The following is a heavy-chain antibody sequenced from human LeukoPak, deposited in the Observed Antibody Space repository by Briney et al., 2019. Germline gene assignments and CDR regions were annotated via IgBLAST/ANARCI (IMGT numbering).Heavy chain of an antibody. Sequence: GGSLRLSCAASGFTVSSNYMSWVRQAPGKGLEWVSVIYSGGSTYYADSVKGRFTISRDNSKNTLYLQMNSLRAEDTAVYYCAKERRANPDYFDYWGQGTLVTVSS. CDR3: AKERRANPDYFDY. CDR2: IYSGGST. CDR1: GFTVSSNY. J-gene: IGHJ4*02. V-gene: IGHV3-66*01.